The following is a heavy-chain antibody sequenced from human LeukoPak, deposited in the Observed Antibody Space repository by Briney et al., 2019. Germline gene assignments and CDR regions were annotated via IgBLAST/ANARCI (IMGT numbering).Heavy chain of an antibody. CDR1: GYSISNGYY. Sequence: SETLSLTCTVSGYSISNGYYWGWIRQPPGKGLEWVASIHYSGLTYYSPSLKTRVTISVDTSKNQFSLKLSSVTAADTAVYYCARVDTAMVTDYGMDVWDQGTTVTVSS. D-gene: IGHD5-18*01. V-gene: IGHV4-38-2*02. CDR3: ARVDTAMVTDYGMDV. CDR2: IHYSGLT. J-gene: IGHJ6*02.